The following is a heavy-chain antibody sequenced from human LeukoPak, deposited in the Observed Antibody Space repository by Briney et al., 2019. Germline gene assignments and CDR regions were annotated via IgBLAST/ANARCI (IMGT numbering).Heavy chain of an antibody. J-gene: IGHJ4*02. Sequence: ASVKVSCKASGYSLTSNYMHWVRQAPGQGLEWMGMIYPRDGSTSYAQKFQGRVTVTRDTSTSTVHMELSGLRSEDTAVYYCARDQEAFDYWGQGTLVTVSS. CDR2: IYPRDGST. CDR3: ARDQEAFDY. V-gene: IGHV1-46*01. CDR1: GYSLTSNY.